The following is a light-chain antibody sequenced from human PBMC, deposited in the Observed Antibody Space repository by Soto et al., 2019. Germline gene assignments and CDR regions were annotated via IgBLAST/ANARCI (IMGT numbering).Light chain of an antibody. CDR2: DAS. V-gene: IGKV3-20*01. CDR1: QSVSSSY. J-gene: IGKJ2*01. CDR3: QQYGSSPYT. Sequence: EIVLTQSPGTLSLSPGERATLSCRASQSVSSSYLAWHQQKPGQAPRLLIYDASSRATGIPDRFSGSGSGTDITLTISRLEPEDFAVYYWQQYGSSPYTFGQGTKLEIK.